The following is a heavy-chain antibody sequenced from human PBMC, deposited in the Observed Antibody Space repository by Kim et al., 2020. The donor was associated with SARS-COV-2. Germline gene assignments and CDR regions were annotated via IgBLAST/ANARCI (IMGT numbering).Heavy chain of an antibody. CDR2: I. Sequence: IYNADPIQGRYTIPRDNAKNSLYLQMNSLRAEDTAVYYCESLYGSGSQIIWGQGTMVTVSS. V-gene: IGHV3-11*04. J-gene: IGHJ3*02. CDR3: ESLYGSGSQII. D-gene: IGHD3-10*01.